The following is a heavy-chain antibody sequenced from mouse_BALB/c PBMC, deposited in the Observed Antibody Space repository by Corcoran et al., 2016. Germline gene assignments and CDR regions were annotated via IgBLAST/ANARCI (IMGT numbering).Heavy chain of an antibody. CDR3: ARYGYGNYVGYFDV. Sequence: QVQLQQSGAELVRPGTSVRMSCKAAGYTFTNYWIGWVKQRPGHGLEWIGDIYPGGIYTNYNEKFKVKATLTADTSSSTTYMHLSSLTSEDSAMYYCARYGYGNYVGYFDVWGAGTTVTVSS. J-gene: IGHJ1*01. CDR1: GYTFTNYW. CDR2: IYPGGIYT. D-gene: IGHD2-1*01. V-gene: IGHV1-63*02.